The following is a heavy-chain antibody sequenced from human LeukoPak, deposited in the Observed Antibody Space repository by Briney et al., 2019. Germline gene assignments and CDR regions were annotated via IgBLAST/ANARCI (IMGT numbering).Heavy chain of an antibody. V-gene: IGHV1-8*01. CDR1: GYTFTSYD. CDR2: MNPNSGNT. Sequence: ASVKVSCKASGYTFTSYDINWVRQATGQGLEWMGWMNPNSGNTGYAQKFQGRVTMTRNTYISTAYMELSRLRSEDTAVYYCARAARIYSYGYSLYWGQGTLVTVSS. CDR3: ARAARIYSYGYSLY. J-gene: IGHJ4*02. D-gene: IGHD5-18*01.